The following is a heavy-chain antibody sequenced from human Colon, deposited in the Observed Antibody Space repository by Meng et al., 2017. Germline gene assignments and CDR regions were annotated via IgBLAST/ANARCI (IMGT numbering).Heavy chain of an antibody. CDR3: ARDPPPLVGATDFDY. CDR1: GFTFSSYW. Sequence: GESLKISCAASGFTFSSYWMHWVRQAPGKGLVWVSRINSDGSSTSYADSVKGRFTISRDNAKNTLYLQMNSLRAEDTAVYYCARDPPPLVGATDFDYWGQGTLVTVSS. CDR2: INSDGSST. V-gene: IGHV3-74*01. D-gene: IGHD1-26*01. J-gene: IGHJ4*02.